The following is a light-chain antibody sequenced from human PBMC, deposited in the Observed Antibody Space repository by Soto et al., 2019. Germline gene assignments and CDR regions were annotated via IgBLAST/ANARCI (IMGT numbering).Light chain of an antibody. V-gene: IGLV2-14*01. CDR3: SSYTSSSTLV. J-gene: IGLJ2*01. CDR2: DVS. CDR1: SSDVGGYNY. Sequence: QSVLTQPASVSGSPGQSITISCTGTSSDVGGYNYVSWYQPHPGKAPKLMIYDVSNRPSGVSKRFSGSKSGNTASLTISGLQAEDEADYYCSSYTSSSTLVFGGGTKLTVL.